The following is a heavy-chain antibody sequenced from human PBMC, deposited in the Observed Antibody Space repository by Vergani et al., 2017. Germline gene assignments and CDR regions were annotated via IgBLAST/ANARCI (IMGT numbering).Heavy chain of an antibody. D-gene: IGHD3-3*01. CDR2: IKSKTDGGTT. J-gene: IGHJ4*02. Sequence: EVQLVESGGGLVQPGGSLRLSCAASGFTVSSNYMSWVRQAPGKGLEWVGRIKSKTDGGTTDYAAPVKGRFTISRDDSKNTLYLQMNSLKTEDTAVYYCTTPEGYYDFWSGYRNWGQGTLVTVSS. V-gene: IGHV3-15*01. CDR3: TTPEGYYDFWSGYRN. CDR1: GFTVSSNY.